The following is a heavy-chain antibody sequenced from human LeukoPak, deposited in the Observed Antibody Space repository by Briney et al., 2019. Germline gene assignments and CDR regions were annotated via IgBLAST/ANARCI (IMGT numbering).Heavy chain of an antibody. J-gene: IGHJ4*02. Sequence: SETLSLTCTVSGGSVSSGSYYWSWIRQPPGKGLEWIGYIYYTGSTNYNSSLKSRVTISVDTSKNQFSLKVTSVTAADTAVYYCARGERPGPDYWGPGILVTVSS. D-gene: IGHD2-8*02. CDR1: GGSVSSGSYY. CDR3: ARGERPGPDY. V-gene: IGHV4-61*01. CDR2: IYYTGST.